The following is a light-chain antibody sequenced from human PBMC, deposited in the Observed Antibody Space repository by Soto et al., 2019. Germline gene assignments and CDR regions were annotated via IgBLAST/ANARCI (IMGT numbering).Light chain of an antibody. J-gene: IGLJ1*01. V-gene: IGLV2-14*01. CDR1: SSDVGGYNY. Sequence: ALTQPASVSGSPGQSITISCTGTSSDVGGYNYVSWYQQHPGKAPKLMVYDVSNRPSGVSNRFSGSKSGNTASLTISGLQAEDEADYYCSSYTSSSTPYVFGTGTKVTVL. CDR2: DVS. CDR3: SSYTSSSTPYV.